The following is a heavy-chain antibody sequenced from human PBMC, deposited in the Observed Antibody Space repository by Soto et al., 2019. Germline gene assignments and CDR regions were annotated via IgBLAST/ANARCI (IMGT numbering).Heavy chain of an antibody. D-gene: IGHD2-2*01. CDR3: ARHWGTNYYYGMDV. Sequence: SETLSLTCSVSGADINTYSWTWIRQPAGKGLEWIGRIYTSGSTYYNPSLKSRVTISVDTSKNQFSLKLSSVTAADTAVYYCARHWGTNYYYGMDVWGQGTTVTVSS. CDR1: GADINTYS. V-gene: IGHV4-4*07. CDR2: IYTSGST. J-gene: IGHJ6*02.